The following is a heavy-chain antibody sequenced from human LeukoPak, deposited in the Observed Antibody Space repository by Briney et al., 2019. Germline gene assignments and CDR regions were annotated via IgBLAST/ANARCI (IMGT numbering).Heavy chain of an antibody. CDR3: ARHFDSSGYYSKNNWFDP. Sequence: SETLSLTCAVYGGSFSGYYWSWIRQPAGKGLEWIGRIYTSGSTNYNPSLKSRVTMSVDTSKNQFSLKLSSVTAADTAVYYCARHFDSSGYYSKNNWFDPWGQGTLVTVSS. D-gene: IGHD3-22*01. V-gene: IGHV4-59*10. CDR2: IYTSGST. CDR1: GGSFSGYY. J-gene: IGHJ5*02.